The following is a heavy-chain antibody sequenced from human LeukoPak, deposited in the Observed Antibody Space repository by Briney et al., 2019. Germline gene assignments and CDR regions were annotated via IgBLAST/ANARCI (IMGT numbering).Heavy chain of an antibody. CDR3: ARVGGANHYFDY. V-gene: IGHV3-30-3*01. D-gene: IGHD1-26*01. J-gene: IGHJ4*02. CDR1: GFTFSSYA. Sequence: GGSLRLSCAASGFTFSSYAMHWVRQAPGKGLEWVAVISYDGSNKYYADSVKGRFTISRDNSKNTLYLQMNSLRAEDTAVYYCARVGGANHYFDYWGQGTLVTVSS. CDR2: ISYDGSNK.